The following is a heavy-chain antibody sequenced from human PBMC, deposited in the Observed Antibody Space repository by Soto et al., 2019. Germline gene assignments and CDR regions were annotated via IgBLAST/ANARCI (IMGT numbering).Heavy chain of an antibody. D-gene: IGHD2-2*01. J-gene: IGHJ6*02. CDR2: IYTSEST. CDR1: GGSISGYY. Sequence: SETLSLTCSVSGGSISGYYWSWIRQPAGKGLEWIGRIYTSESTNYNPSLKSRVTMSVDTSKNQFSLNLNSVTAADTAVYYCARISTYNFYGIDVWGQGTTVTV. V-gene: IGHV4-4*07. CDR3: ARISTYNFYGIDV.